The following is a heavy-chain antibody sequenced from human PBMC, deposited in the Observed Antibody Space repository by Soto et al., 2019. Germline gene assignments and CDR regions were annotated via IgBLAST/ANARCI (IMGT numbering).Heavy chain of an antibody. CDR1: GGSISSSSYY. V-gene: IGHV4-39*01. J-gene: IGHJ4*02. Sequence: PSETLSLTCTVSGGSISSSSYYWGWIRQPPGKGLEWIGSIYYSGSTYYNPSLKSRVTISVDTSKNQFSLKLSSVTAADTAVYYCARRGKFLEWLDPSTQLYYFDYWGQGTLVTVSS. D-gene: IGHD3-3*01. CDR3: ARRGKFLEWLDPSTQLYYFDY. CDR2: IYYSGST.